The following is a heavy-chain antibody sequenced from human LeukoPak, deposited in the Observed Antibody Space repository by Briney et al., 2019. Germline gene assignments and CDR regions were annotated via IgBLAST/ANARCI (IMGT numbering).Heavy chain of an antibody. J-gene: IGHJ4*02. D-gene: IGHD2-15*01. CDR1: GFSFSTCA. CDR2: ISATGGTT. CDR3: AKQLGYCSGGSCYGVDY. Sequence: GGSLRLSCAASGFSFSTCAMSWVRQAPGKGLEWVSLISATGGTTYYADSVKGRFTTSRDNSKNTLYLQMNSLRAEDTAVYYCAKQLGYCSGGSCYGVDYWGQGTLVTVSS. V-gene: IGHV3-23*01.